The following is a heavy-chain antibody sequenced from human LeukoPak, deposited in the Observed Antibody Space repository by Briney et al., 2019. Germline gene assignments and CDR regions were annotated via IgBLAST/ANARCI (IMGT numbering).Heavy chain of an antibody. V-gene: IGHV1-46*01. J-gene: IGHJ5*02. Sequence: GASVKVSCKASGYTFTSYYMHWVRQAPGQGLERMGIINPSGGSTSYAQKFQGRVTMTRDMSTSTVYMELSSLRSEDTAVYYCARVGSIVVVPAAIGWFDPWGQGTLVTVSS. D-gene: IGHD2-2*02. CDR3: ARVGSIVVVPAAIGWFDP. CDR2: INPSGGST. CDR1: GYTFTSYY.